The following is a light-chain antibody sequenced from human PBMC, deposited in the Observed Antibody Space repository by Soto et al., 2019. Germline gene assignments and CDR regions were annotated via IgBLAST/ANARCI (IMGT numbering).Light chain of an antibody. CDR2: GAS. Sequence: EIRFSQAAATRAVTPMHMAFFSLVSSQSVSSSYLAWYQPKTGQAPRPLISGASSRATGIPDRFSGSGSGTDFPLTISRLEPEDFAVYYCQQYGSSPRTFGQGTKVDIK. CDR3: QQYGSSPRT. V-gene: IGKV3-20*01. J-gene: IGKJ1*01. CDR1: QSVSSSY.